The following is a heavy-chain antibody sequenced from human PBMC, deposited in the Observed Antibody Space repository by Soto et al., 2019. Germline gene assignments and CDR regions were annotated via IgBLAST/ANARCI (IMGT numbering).Heavy chain of an antibody. Sequence: QVQLVESGGGVVQPGRSLRLSCAASGFTFSSYAMHWVSQAPGKGLEWVAVISYDGSNKYYADSVKGRFTISRDNSKNTLYLQMNSLRAEDMAVYYCAREFVDLYYGNGMDVWGQGTTVTVSS. V-gene: IGHV3-30-3*01. D-gene: IGHD2-21*01. J-gene: IGHJ6*02. CDR3: AREFVDLYYGNGMDV. CDR1: GFTFSSYA. CDR2: ISYDGSNK.